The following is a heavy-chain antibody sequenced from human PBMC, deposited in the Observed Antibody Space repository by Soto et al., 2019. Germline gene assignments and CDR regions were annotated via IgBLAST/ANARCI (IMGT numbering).Heavy chain of an antibody. Sequence: SVKVSCKASGGTFSSYAISRVRQAPGQGLEWMGGIIPIFGTANYTQKFQGRVTITADESTSTAYMELSSLRSEDTAVYYCARVITGTTAYFDYWGQGTLVTVSS. CDR3: ARVITGTTAYFDY. V-gene: IGHV1-69*13. CDR2: IIPIFGTA. D-gene: IGHD1-20*01. J-gene: IGHJ4*02. CDR1: GGTFSSYA.